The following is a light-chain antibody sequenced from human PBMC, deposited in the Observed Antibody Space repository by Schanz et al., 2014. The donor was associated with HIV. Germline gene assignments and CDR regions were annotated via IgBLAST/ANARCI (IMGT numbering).Light chain of an antibody. CDR2: EAS. Sequence: DIQMTPSPSTLSASVGDRVSISCRASQSISNWLAWYQQKPGKAPDLLIYEASILETGVPSRFSGSGSGTEFTLTISSLQPDDFATYYCQQYSTKPYTFGQGTKLEIK. J-gene: IGKJ2*01. CDR1: QSISNW. CDR3: QQYSTKPYT. V-gene: IGKV1-5*01.